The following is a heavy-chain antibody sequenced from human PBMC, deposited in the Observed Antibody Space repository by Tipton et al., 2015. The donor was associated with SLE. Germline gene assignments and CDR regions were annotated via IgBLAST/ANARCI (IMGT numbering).Heavy chain of an antibody. Sequence: SLRLSCAASGFTFSSYAMHWVRQAPGKGLEWVAVIWYHGDRKYYADSVKGRFTISRDNSKNTLYLQMNSLRAEDTAVYYCARDETFYDQIGFYMDVWGMGTTVTVSS. CDR2: IWYHGDRK. J-gene: IGHJ6*03. CDR1: GFTFSSYA. V-gene: IGHV3-33*08. D-gene: IGHD3-3*01. CDR3: ARDETFYDQIGFYMDV.